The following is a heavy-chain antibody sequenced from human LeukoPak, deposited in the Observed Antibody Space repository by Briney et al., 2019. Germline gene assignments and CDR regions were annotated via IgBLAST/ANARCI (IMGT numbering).Heavy chain of an antibody. D-gene: IGHD3-9*01. V-gene: IGHV1-8*01. J-gene: IGHJ3*02. CDR3: AHTTHYDILTDAFDI. Sequence: VASVKASCKASGYTFTSDDINWVRQATGQGLEWMGWMNPNSGNTGYAQKFQGRVTMTRNTSISTAYMELSSLRSEDTAVYYCAHTTHYDILTDAFDIWGQGTMVTVSS. CDR2: MNPNSGNT. CDR1: GYTFTSDD.